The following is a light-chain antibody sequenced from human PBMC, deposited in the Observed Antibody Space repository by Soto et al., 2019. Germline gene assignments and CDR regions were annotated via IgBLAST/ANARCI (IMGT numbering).Light chain of an antibody. V-gene: IGLV2-8*01. CDR1: SSDVGGYKY. Sequence: QSALTQPPSASGSPGQSVTISCTGTSSDVGGYKYVSWYQQHSGRAPKLMIYEVTKRPSGVPDRFSGSKSGNTAYLTVSGLKAEDEAVYYCSSYGDSTKLLFGGGTKLTVL. J-gene: IGLJ3*02. CDR3: SSYGDSTKLL. CDR2: EVT.